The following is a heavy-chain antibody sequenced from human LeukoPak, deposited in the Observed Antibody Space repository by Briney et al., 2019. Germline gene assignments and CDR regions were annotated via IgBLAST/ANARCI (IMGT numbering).Heavy chain of an antibody. D-gene: IGHD6-19*01. CDR2: ISGSGGST. V-gene: IGHV3-23*01. J-gene: IGHJ4*02. Sequence: PGGSLRLSCAASGFTFSSYAMSWARQAPGKGLEWVSAISGSGGSTYYADSVKGRFTISRDNSKNTLYLQMNSLRAEDTAVYYCAKDELGPQWLVGDYWGQGTLVTVSS. CDR1: GFTFSSYA. CDR3: AKDELGPQWLVGDY.